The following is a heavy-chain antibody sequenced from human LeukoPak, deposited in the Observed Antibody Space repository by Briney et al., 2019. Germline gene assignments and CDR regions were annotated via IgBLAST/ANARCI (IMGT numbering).Heavy chain of an antibody. D-gene: IGHD2-2*01. J-gene: IGHJ6*03. CDR3: ARVKSDIVVVPAAIAQPSTKYYYYYMDV. CDR1: GYTFTSYG. Sequence: GASVKVSCKASGYTFTSYGISWVRQAPGQGLEWMGWISAYNGNTNYAQKLQGRVTMTTDTSTSTAYMELRSLRSDDTAVYYCARVKSDIVVVPAAIAQPSTKYYYYYMDVWGKGTTVTISS. V-gene: IGHV1-18*01. CDR2: ISAYNGNT.